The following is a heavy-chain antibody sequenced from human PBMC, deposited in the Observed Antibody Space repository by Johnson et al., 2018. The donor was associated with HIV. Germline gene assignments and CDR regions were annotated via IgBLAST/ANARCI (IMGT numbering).Heavy chain of an antibody. Sequence: VQLVESGGGVVQPGGSLRLSCAASGFTFSNAWMSWVRQAPGKGLEWVGRTRNKANSYTTEYAASVKGRFTISRDDSKNSLYLQMNSLRAEDTAVYYCARTTYSRPGAFDIWGQGTMVTVSS. CDR2: TRNKANSYTT. D-gene: IGHD6-13*01. J-gene: IGHJ3*02. CDR3: ARTTYSRPGAFDI. V-gene: IGHV3-72*01. CDR1: GFTFSNAW.